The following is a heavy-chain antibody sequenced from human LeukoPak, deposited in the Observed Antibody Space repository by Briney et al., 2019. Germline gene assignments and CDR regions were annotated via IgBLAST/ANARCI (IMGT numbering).Heavy chain of an antibody. CDR3: ARDSSYYDSRGQDAFDI. J-gene: IGHJ3*02. CDR2: IYYSGST. D-gene: IGHD3-22*01. V-gene: IGHV4-30-4*01. Sequence: SQTLSLTCTVSGGSISSGDYYWSWIRQPPGKGLEWIGYIYYSGSTYYNPSLKSRVTISVDTSKNQFSLKLSSVTAADTAVYYCARDSSYYDSRGQDAFDIWGQGTMVTVSS. CDR1: GGSISSGDYY.